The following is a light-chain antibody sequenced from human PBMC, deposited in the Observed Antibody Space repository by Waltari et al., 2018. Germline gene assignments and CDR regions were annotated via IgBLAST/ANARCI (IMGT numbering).Light chain of an antibody. J-gene: IGLJ2*01. Sequence: SYILSQPPSVSVAPGQTARISCGGHSIGRYSVHWYRQHQGHAPILVVNDDGDRPSGIPERLSGSNSGNTATLTISRVEAGDEAAYYCQVWDTSRDHVVFGGGTKLTVL. V-gene: IGLV3-21*02. CDR2: DDG. CDR1: SIGRYS. CDR3: QVWDTSRDHVV.